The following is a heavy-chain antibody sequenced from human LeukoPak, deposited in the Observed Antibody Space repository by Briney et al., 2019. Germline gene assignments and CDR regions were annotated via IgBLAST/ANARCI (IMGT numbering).Heavy chain of an antibody. J-gene: IGHJ6*03. V-gene: IGHV4-4*02. CDR2: IYHSGST. Sequence: PSGTLSLTCAVSGGSISSSNWWSWVRQPPGKGLEWIGEIYHSGSTNYNPSLKSRVTISVDKSKNQFSLKLSSVTAADTAVYYCARGPRSGSYDYYYYMDVWGKGTTVTVSS. D-gene: IGHD1-26*01. CDR1: GGSISSSNW. CDR3: ARGPRSGSYDYYYYMDV.